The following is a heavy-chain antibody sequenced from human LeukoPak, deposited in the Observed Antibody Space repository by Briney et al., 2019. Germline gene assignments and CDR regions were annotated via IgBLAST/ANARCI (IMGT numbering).Heavy chain of an antibody. CDR1: GGSFSGYC. D-gene: IGHD3-22*01. CDR2: INHSGST. V-gene: IGHV4-34*01. J-gene: IGHJ4*02. Sequence: SETLSLTCAVYGGSFSGYCWSWIRQPPGKGLEWIGEINHSGSTNYNPSLKSRVTISVDTSKYQFSLKLSSVTAADTAVYYCARGLPYYYDSSGYYYWGQGTLVTVSS. CDR3: ARGLPYYYDSSGYYY.